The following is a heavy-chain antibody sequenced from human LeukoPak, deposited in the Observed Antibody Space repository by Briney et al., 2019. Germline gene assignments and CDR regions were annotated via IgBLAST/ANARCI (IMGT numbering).Heavy chain of an antibody. J-gene: IGHJ3*02. D-gene: IGHD5-18*01. V-gene: IGHV3-11*03. Sequence: GGSLRLSCAAPGFTFSDYYMSWIRQAPGKGLEWVSYISSSSSYTNYAESVKGRFTISRDNAKNSLYLQMNSLRAEDTAVYYCARYSYGYVRAFDIWGQGTMVTVSS. CDR2: ISSSSSYT. CDR1: GFTFSDYY. CDR3: ARYSYGYVRAFDI.